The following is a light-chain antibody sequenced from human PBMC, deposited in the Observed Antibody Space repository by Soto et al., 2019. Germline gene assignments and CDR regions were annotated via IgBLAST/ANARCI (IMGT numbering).Light chain of an antibody. CDR3: QHFGTSSWT. J-gene: IGKJ1*01. Sequence: EVVLTQSPGTLSLSPGERATLSCRASQTISSAALAWYQQKPGQAPRLLIYLASTRAPGIPDRFSGGGSGTDFTLTISRLEPEDLAVYYCQHFGTSSWTCGQGTKVEIK. V-gene: IGKV3-20*01. CDR1: QTISSAA. CDR2: LAS.